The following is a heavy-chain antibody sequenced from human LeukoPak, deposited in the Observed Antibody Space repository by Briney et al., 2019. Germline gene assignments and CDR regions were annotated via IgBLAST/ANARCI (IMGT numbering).Heavy chain of an antibody. D-gene: IGHD2-2*01. J-gene: IGHJ4*02. CDR2: IYTGGST. Sequence: SETLSLTCTVSGASISSYYWTWIRQPAGKGLEWIGRIYTGGSTNYNPSLKSRVAMSVDTSKNQFSLKLSSVTAADTAVYYCVRLSADSSSSRGFDYWGQGTLVTVSS. V-gene: IGHV4-4*07. CDR1: GASISSYY. CDR3: VRLSADSSSSRGFDY.